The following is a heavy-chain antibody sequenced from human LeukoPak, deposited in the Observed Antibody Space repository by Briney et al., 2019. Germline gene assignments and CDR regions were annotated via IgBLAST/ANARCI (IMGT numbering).Heavy chain of an antibody. CDR1: GFPFSDYY. J-gene: IGHJ4*02. Sequence: GGSLRLSCAASGFPFSDYYMSWIRQAPGKGLEWVSYISSSGSNIYSADSVKGRFTISRDNAKNSLYLQMNSLRAEDTAVYYCARGIDTSGWYDFDYWGQGTLVTVSS. V-gene: IGHV3-11*04. D-gene: IGHD6-19*01. CDR2: ISSSGSNI. CDR3: ARGIDTSGWYDFDY.